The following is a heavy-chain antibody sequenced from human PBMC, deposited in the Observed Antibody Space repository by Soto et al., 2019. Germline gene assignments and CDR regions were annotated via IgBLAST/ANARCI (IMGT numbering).Heavy chain of an antibody. D-gene: IGHD2-21*02. CDR3: ARRGGGVVLTATTPFDY. CDR1: RGSISTANW. Sequence: QVPLQESGPRLVRPSGTLSLTSTVSRGSISTANWWSWVRQPPGRGLAWIGEIYHSGSTNYNLTLKSRVTLPVDKSKTQFSLRLSCVTAADTAMYYCARRGGGVVLTATTPFDYWGQGTLVTVSS. J-gene: IGHJ4*02. V-gene: IGHV4-4*02. CDR2: IYHSGST.